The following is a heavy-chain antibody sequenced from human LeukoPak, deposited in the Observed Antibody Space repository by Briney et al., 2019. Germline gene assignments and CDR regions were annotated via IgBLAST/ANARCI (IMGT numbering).Heavy chain of an antibody. J-gene: IGHJ3*02. Sequence: ASVKVSCKASGYTFTSYGISWVRQAPGQGLEWMGWISAYNGNTNYAQKLQGRVTMTTDASTSTAYMELRSLRSDDTAVYYCVIIPYDSSAGHDAFDIWGQGTMVTVSS. CDR3: VIIPYDSSAGHDAFDI. V-gene: IGHV1-18*01. D-gene: IGHD3-22*01. CDR2: ISAYNGNT. CDR1: GYTFTSYG.